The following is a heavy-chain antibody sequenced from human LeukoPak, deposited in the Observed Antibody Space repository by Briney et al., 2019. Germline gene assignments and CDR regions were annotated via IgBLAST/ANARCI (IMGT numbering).Heavy chain of an antibody. CDR3: ARDKKENWFDP. CDR2: IYYSGST. Sequence: SETLSLTCTVSGGSISSGGYYWSWIRQHPGTGLEWIGYIYYSGSTYYNPSLKSRVTISVDTSKNQFSLKLSSVTAADTAVYYCARDKKENWFDPWGQGTLVTVSS. CDR1: GGSISSGGYY. J-gene: IGHJ5*02. V-gene: IGHV4-31*03.